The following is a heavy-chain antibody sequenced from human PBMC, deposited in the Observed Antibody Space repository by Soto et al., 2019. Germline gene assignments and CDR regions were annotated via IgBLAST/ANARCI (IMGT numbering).Heavy chain of an antibody. CDR1: GFTFSSYA. V-gene: IGHV3-23*01. D-gene: IGHD3-10*01. J-gene: IGHJ6*02. Sequence: PGGSLRLSCAASGFTFSSYAMSWVRQAPGKGLEWVSANSGSGGSTFYADSVKGRFTISRDNSKNTLYLQINSLRSEDTAVYYCAKFSLLRPHALIRGVIIRNHGYYGMDVWGQGTTVTVSS. CDR2: NSGSGGST. CDR3: AKFSLLRPHALIRGVIIRNHGYYGMDV.